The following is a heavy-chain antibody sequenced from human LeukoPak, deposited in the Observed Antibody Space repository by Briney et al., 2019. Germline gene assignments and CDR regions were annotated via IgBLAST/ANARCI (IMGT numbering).Heavy chain of an antibody. J-gene: IGHJ5*02. CDR2: INPNSGGT. CDR1: GGTFTNSA. D-gene: IGHD3-10*01. V-gene: IGHV1-2*04. CDR3: ARGLTPFLWFGELLSGNWFDP. Sequence: ASVKVSCKASGGTFTNSAINWVRQAPGQGLEWMGWINPNSGGTNYAQKFQGWVTMTRDTSISTAYMELSRLRSDDTAVYYCARGLTPFLWFGELLSGNWFDPWGQGTLVTVSS.